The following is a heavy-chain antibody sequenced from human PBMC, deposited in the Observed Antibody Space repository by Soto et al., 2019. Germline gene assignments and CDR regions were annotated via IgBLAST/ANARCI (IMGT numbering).Heavy chain of an antibody. V-gene: IGHV1-8*01. CDR2: MNPNSGNT. J-gene: IGHJ4*02. CDR3: ARETADYDYIWGSYRYTD. D-gene: IGHD3-16*02. Sequence: QVQLVQSGAEVKKPGASVKVSCKAPGYTFTSYDINWVRQATGQGLEWMGWMNPNSGNTGYAQKFQGRVTMTRNTSISTAYMELSSLRSEDTAVYYCARETADYDYIWGSYRYTDWGQGTLVTVSS. CDR1: GYTFTSYD.